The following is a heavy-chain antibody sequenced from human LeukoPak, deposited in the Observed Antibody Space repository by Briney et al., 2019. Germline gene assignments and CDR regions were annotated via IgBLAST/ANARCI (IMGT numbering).Heavy chain of an antibody. CDR2: IYSRGST. D-gene: IGHD6-13*01. J-gene: IGHJ6*04. CDR1: GLTVCSNY. CDR3: AKDRGLRIAALGDNYYYAFNV. V-gene: IGHV3-53*01. Sequence: PGGSLRLSCAASGLTVCSNYMTWARQAPGKGLEWLSVIYSRGSTYYSDSVAGRFTISRDNSKNTLYLQMNIRRAEDTAVYYRAKDRGLRIAALGDNYYYAFNVWGEGTTVTVSA.